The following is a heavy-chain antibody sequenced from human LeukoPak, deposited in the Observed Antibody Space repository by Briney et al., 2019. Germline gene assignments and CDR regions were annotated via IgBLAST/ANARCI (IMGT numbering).Heavy chain of an antibody. J-gene: IGHJ4*02. CDR3: ARGGYYYDSSGYSLDY. D-gene: IGHD3-22*01. V-gene: IGHV1-18*01. CDR2: INTYMGDT. Sequence: ASVKVSCKVSGYIFPTYGISWVRQAPGQRLEWLGWINTYMGDTKYAERVQGRATMTTDTSTDTAYMELRSLTSDDTAVYYCARGGYYYDSSGYSLDYWGQGTLVTVSS. CDR1: GYIFPTYG.